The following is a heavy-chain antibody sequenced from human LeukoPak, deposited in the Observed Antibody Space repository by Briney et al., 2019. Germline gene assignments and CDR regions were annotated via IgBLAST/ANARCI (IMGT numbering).Heavy chain of an antibody. V-gene: IGHV3-74*01. CDR3: LTDLIGSNNY. Sequence: PGGSLRLSCAASGFTFSNYWMHWVRQVPGKGLVWVSRIKTDESTATYADSVKGRFTISRDNAKNTLYLQMNSLRAEDTAVYYCLTDLIGSNNYWGQGTLVTVSS. CDR2: IKTDESTA. J-gene: IGHJ4*02. CDR1: GFTFSNYW. D-gene: IGHD2/OR15-2a*01.